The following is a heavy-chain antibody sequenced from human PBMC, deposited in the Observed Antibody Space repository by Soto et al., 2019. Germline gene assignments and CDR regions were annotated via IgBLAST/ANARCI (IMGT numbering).Heavy chain of an antibody. D-gene: IGHD3-3*01. Sequence: QVQLVQSGSELKKPGASVKVSCKASGYTFTNYAMNWVRQAPGQGLEWMGWINTNTGNPTYAQGFTGRFVFSLDTSVSTAYLQICSLKAEDTAVYYCARGGYDFWSGYYGGAYYYYYMDVWGKGTTVTVSS. CDR1: GYTFTNYA. J-gene: IGHJ6*03. CDR3: ARGGYDFWSGYYGGAYYYYYMDV. CDR2: INTNTGNP. V-gene: IGHV7-4-1*01.